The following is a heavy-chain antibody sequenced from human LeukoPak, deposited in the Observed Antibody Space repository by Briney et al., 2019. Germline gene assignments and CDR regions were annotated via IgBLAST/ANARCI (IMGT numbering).Heavy chain of an antibody. J-gene: IGHJ2*01. Sequence: GGSLRLSCAASGFTFSSYDMHWVRHATGKGLEWVSAIGAAGDTYYPGSVKGRFTISRENAKNSLYPQMNSLRAGDTAVYYCARVRKYSGYYSWYFDLWGRGTLVTVSS. CDR1: GFTFSSYD. V-gene: IGHV3-13*01. D-gene: IGHD5-12*01. CDR2: IGAAGDT. CDR3: ARVRKYSGYYSWYFDL.